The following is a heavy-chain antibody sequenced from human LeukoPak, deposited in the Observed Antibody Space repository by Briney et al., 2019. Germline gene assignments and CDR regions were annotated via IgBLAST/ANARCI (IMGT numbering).Heavy chain of an antibody. D-gene: IGHD6-19*01. CDR1: GDTFSSYA. V-gene: IGHV1-69*13. Sequence: GASVKVSCKASGDTFSSYAISWVRQAPGQGLEWMGGIIPIFGTANYAQKFQGRVTITADESTSTAYMELSSLRSEDTAVYYCARGRMAGTYVFDYWGQGTQVTVSS. CDR3: ARGRMAGTYVFDY. CDR2: IIPIFGTA. J-gene: IGHJ4*02.